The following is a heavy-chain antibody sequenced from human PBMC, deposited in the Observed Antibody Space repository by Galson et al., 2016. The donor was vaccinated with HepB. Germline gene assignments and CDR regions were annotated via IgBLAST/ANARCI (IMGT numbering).Heavy chain of an antibody. V-gene: IGHV3-33*01. CDR2: IYYDGSNE. D-gene: IGHD5-24*01. CDR3: AREGWLQLGCFFDY. J-gene: IGHJ4*02. Sequence: SLRLSCAASSGFTFSRNGMHWVRQAPGKGLEWVAVIYYDGSNEYYADSVQGRFTISRDNSKNILYLEMNSLRDEDTAVYYCAREGWLQLGCFFDYWGQGILVTVSS. CDR1: GFTFSRNG.